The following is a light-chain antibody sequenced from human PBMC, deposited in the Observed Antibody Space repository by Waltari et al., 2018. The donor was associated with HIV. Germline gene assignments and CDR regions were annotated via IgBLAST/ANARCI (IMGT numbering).Light chain of an antibody. CDR3: QQSYSTPYT. V-gene: IGKV1-39*01. CDR1: QSINEY. CDR2: GAS. Sequence: DIQMTQSPSSVSASVGDRVTITCRASQSINEYLNWYQQKPAKAPSLLIYGASNSQAGVPSRISGSGSGTDFTLTISRLQPEDLATYYCQQSYSTPYTFGQGTKLDIK. J-gene: IGKJ2*01.